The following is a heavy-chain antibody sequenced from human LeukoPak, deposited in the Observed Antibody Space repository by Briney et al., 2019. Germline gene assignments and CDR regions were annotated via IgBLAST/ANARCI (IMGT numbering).Heavy chain of an antibody. CDR2: ISSSGSTI. D-gene: IGHD3-9*01. CDR3: ARDSNYDILSGSEALDYYGMDV. V-gene: IGHV3-48*03. CDR1: GFTFSSYE. Sequence: GGSLRLSCAASGFTFSSYEMNRVRQAPGKGLEWVSYISSSGSTIYYADSVKGRFTISRDNAKNSLYLQMNSLRAEVTAVYYCARDSNYDILSGSEALDYYGMDVWGKGTTVTVSS. J-gene: IGHJ6*04.